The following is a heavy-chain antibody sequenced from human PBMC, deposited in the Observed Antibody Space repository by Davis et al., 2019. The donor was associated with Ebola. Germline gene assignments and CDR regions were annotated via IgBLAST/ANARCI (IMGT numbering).Heavy chain of an antibody. Sequence: SETLSLTCAVYGGSFSGYYWSWIRQPPGRGLEWIGEINHRGSTNYNPSLKSRVTISLDRSKNQFSLKLTSVTAADMAVYFCASSIFGVTINPYYFEYWGQGTLVTVSS. D-gene: IGHD3-3*01. CDR2: INHRGST. CDR3: ASSIFGVTINPYYFEY. V-gene: IGHV4-34*01. J-gene: IGHJ4*02. CDR1: GGSFSGYY.